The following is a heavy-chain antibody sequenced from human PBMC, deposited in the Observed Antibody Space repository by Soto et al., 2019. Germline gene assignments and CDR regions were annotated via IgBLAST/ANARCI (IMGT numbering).Heavy chain of an antibody. D-gene: IGHD3-22*01. CDR2: IIPILGIA. CDR1: GGTFSSYT. CDR3: AGGYYDSSGSEYGYFQH. J-gene: IGHJ1*01. V-gene: IGHV1-69*02. Sequence: QVQLVQSGAEVKKPGSSVKVSCKASGGTFSSYTISWVRQAPGQGLEWMGRIIPILGIANYAQKFQGRVTITEDKSTRTAYMELSSLRSEDTAVYYCAGGYYDSSGSEYGYFQHWGQGTMVTVSS.